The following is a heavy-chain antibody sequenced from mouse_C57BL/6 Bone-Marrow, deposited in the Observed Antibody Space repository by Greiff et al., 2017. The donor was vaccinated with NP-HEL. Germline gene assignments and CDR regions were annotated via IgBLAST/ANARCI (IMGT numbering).Heavy chain of an antibody. CDR2: IDPEDGDT. D-gene: IGHD1-1*01. CDR3: TTRVISNYYGSSYWYFDV. V-gene: IGHV14-1*01. CDR1: GFNIKDYY. J-gene: IGHJ1*03. Sequence: VQLQQSGAELVRPGASVKLSCTASGFNIKDYYMHWVKQRPEQGLEWIGRIDPEDGDTEYAPKFQGKATMTADTSSNTAYLQLSSLTSEDTAVYYCTTRVISNYYGSSYWYFDVWGTGTTVTVSS.